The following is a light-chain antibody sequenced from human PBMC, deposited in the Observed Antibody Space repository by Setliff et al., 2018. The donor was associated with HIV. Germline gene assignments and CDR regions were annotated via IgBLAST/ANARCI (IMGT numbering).Light chain of an antibody. CDR3: CSYAGSSTYV. Sequence: QPALTQPASVSGSPGQSITISCTGTSSDVGSYNLVSWYQQHPGKAPKLMIYEVTKRPSGVSNRFSGSKSGNTASLTISGLQAEDEADYYCCSYAGSSTYVFGTGTKVTV. J-gene: IGLJ1*01. CDR2: EVT. CDR1: SSDVGSYNL. V-gene: IGLV2-23*02.